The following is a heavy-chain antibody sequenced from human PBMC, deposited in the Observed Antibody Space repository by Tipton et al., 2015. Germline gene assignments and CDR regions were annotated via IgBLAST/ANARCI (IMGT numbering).Heavy chain of an antibody. J-gene: IGHJ4*02. D-gene: IGHD3-22*01. V-gene: IGHV3-23*01. CDR1: GFTFSNYA. CDR3: VKDGYYYDSGGYSPLDY. CDR2: VSRGGDDT. Sequence: SLRLSCAASGFTFSNYAMGWVRQAPGKGLEWVSTVSRGGDDTYYAGSVQGRFTVSRDNSKNTLYLQMSSLRAEDTAVYYCVKDGYYYDSGGYSPLDYWGQGTLVTVSS.